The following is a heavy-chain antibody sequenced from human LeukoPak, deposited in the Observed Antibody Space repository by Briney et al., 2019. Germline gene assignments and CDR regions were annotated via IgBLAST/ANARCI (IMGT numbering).Heavy chain of an antibody. V-gene: IGHV4-4*02. Sequence: SETLSLTCAVSGGSISSSNWWSWVRQPPGKGLEWLGEIYHSGSTDYNPSLKSRVTISVDKSKNQFSLKLSSVTAADTAVYYCARGLDSSSSLSLYYYYYMDVWGKGTTVTISS. D-gene: IGHD6-6*01. CDR1: GGSISSSNW. CDR2: IYHSGST. CDR3: ARGLDSSSSLSLYYYYYMDV. J-gene: IGHJ6*03.